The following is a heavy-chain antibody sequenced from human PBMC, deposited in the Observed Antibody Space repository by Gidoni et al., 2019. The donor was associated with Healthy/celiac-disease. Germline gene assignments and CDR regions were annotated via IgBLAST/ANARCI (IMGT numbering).Heavy chain of an antibody. J-gene: IGHJ6*02. CDR1: GFTFSGSA. CDR2: IRSKANSYAT. Sequence: EVQLVESGGGLVQPGGSLKLSCAASGFTFSGSAMHWVRQASGKGLEWVGRIRSKANSYATAYAASVKGRFTISRDDSKNTAYLQMNSLKTEDTAVYYCTRPGTFNYLGMDVWGQGTTVTVSS. D-gene: IGHD4-4*01. V-gene: IGHV3-73*02. CDR3: TRPGTFNYLGMDV.